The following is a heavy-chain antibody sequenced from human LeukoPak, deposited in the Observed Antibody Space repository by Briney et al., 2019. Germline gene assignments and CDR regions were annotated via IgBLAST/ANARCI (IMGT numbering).Heavy chain of an antibody. CDR1: GASISTYY. J-gene: IGHJ4*02. D-gene: IGHD3-3*01. V-gene: IGHV4-59*01. CDR2: IYYSDST. CDR3: ARGSERLLSLGYFDC. Sequence: PSETLSLTCTVSGASISTYYWTWIRQPPGKGLEWIGYIYYSDSTTYNPSLKSRATMSVDASKNQFSLKLSSVTAADTAVYYCARGSERLLSLGYFDCWGQGTLVTVSS.